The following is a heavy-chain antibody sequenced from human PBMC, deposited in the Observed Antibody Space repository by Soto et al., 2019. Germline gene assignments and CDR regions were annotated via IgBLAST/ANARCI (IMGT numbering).Heavy chain of an antibody. J-gene: IGHJ4*02. CDR3: ARSIVVVTALDY. V-gene: IGHV1-3*01. CDR1: GYTFTSYA. D-gene: IGHD2-21*02. Sequence: ASVKVSCKASGYTFTSYAMHWVHQATGQRLEWMGWINAGNGNTKYSQKFQGRVTITRDTSASTAYMELSSLRSEDTAVYYCARSIVVVTALDYWGQGTVVTVSS. CDR2: INAGNGNT.